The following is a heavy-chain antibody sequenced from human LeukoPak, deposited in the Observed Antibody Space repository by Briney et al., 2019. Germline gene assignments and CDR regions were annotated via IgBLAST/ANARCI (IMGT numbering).Heavy chain of an antibody. CDR2: IYYSGSP. V-gene: IGHV4-31*03. Sequence: PSETLCLTCTVSGGSISSGAYYWSWIRQHPGKGLEWIGYIYYSGSPYYNPSLKGRVTISIDTSKNQFSLKLSSVTAADTAVYYCARDLGDGYLANDYWGQGTLAPVSS. CDR1: GGSISSGAYY. CDR3: ARDLGDGYLANDY. D-gene: IGHD5-24*01. J-gene: IGHJ4*02.